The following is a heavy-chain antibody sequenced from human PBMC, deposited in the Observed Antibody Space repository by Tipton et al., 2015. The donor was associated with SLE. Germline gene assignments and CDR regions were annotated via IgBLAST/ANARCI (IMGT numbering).Heavy chain of an antibody. CDR1: GFTFSSYI. D-gene: IGHD1-26*01. CDR3: ARRSIGSLDY. J-gene: IGHJ4*02. Sequence: SLRLSCVASGFTFSSYIMTWVRQAPGKGLEWVAVIWYDGSEKYYGDSVKGRFTISRDNSKNTLYLEMGSLRTEDTAVYYCARRSIGSLDYWGQGTLVTVSS. V-gene: IGHV3-33*08. CDR2: IWYDGSEK.